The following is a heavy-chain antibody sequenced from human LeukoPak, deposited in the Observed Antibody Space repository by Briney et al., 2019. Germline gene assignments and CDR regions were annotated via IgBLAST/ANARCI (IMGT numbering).Heavy chain of an antibody. J-gene: IGHJ4*02. Sequence: SETLSLTSTVSPDSTTSNYWSWVRQPPGKGLEWIGEIHRSGSTNYNPSLQSRVTISIDRSKNQIALELSSVTAADTAVYYCAREGGFYRPLDYSGQGILVTVSS. CDR2: IHRSGST. CDR3: AREGGFYRPLDY. V-gene: IGHV4-59*12. D-gene: IGHD3-3*01. CDR1: PDSTTSNY.